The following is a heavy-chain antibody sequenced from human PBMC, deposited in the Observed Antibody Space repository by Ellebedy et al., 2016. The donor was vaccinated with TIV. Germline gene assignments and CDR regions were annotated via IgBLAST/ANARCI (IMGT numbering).Heavy chain of an antibody. Sequence: AASVKVSCKASGGTFSSYAISWVRQAPGQGLEWMGGIIPIFGTANYAQKFQGRVTITADESTSTAYMELSSLRSEDTAVYSCARALTAAGSDYWGQGTLVTVSS. J-gene: IGHJ4*02. CDR3: ARALTAAGSDY. V-gene: IGHV1-69*13. D-gene: IGHD6-13*01. CDR1: GGTFSSYA. CDR2: IIPIFGTA.